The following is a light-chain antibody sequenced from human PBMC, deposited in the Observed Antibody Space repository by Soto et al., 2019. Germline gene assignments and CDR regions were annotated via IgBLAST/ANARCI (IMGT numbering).Light chain of an antibody. J-gene: IGKJ1*01. CDR2: GAS. CDR3: QQYNNWPPWT. V-gene: IGKV3-15*01. CDR1: QSVGIY. Sequence: EVVLTQSPATLSLYQGERATLSCRASQSVGIYVTWYQQKPGQAPRLLIYGASTRATGIPARFSGSGSGTEFTLTISSLQSEDFAVYYCQQYNNWPPWTFGQVTKVAIK.